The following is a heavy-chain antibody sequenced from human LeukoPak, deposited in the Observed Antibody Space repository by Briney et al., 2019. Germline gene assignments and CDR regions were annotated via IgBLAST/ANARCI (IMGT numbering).Heavy chain of an antibody. CDR1: GFTFSSYG. CDR3: AKDSVAGFDY. J-gene: IGHJ4*02. V-gene: IGHV3-30*18. D-gene: IGHD6-19*01. Sequence: TGGSLRLSCAASGFTFSSYGMPWVRQAPGKGLEWVAVISYDGSNKYYADSVKGRFTISRDNSKNTLYLQMNSLRAEDTAVYYCAKDSVAGFDYWGQGTLVTVSS. CDR2: ISYDGSNK.